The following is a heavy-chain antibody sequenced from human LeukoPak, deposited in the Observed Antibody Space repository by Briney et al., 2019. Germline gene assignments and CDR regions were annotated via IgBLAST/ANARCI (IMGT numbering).Heavy chain of an antibody. CDR2: IYYSGST. CDR3: ARARPPYYFDY. J-gene: IGHJ4*02. Sequence: SETLSLTCTVSGGSISSYYWRWIRQPPGKGLEWIGYIYYSGSTNYNPSLQSRVTISVDTSKNQFSLKLSSVTAADTAVYYCARARPPYYFDYWGQGTLVTVSS. CDR1: GGSISSYY. V-gene: IGHV4-59*01.